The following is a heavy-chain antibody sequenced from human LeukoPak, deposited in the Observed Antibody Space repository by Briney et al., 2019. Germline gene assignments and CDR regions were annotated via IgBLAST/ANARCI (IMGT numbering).Heavy chain of an antibody. D-gene: IGHD1-20*01. CDR1: GGTFDSYA. J-gene: IGHJ3*01. CDR3: ARAHNWEGPKGD. V-gene: IGHV1-69*06. CDR2: IIPIFGTP. Sequence: EASVKVSCKASGGTFDSYAISWVRQAPGRGLEWMAGIIPIFGTPIYAQRFQGRVTITADKSTSTAYMELRSLRSEDTAVYYCARAHNWEGPKGDWGQGTMVIVSS.